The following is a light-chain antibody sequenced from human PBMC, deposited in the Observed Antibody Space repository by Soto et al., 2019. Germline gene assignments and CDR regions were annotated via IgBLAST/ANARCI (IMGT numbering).Light chain of an antibody. J-gene: IGKJ1*01. Sequence: DIRLTQFPSSLSASVGDRVTITCRASQSISSSYLNWYQQKPGKAPQLLMFGTSNWKIGVPSRFTGSGGGTEFTLTIGSLQPEDFETYFCQQSYSSRTFGQGTKV. CDR3: QQSYSSRT. V-gene: IGKV1-39*01. CDR1: QSISSSY. CDR2: GTS.